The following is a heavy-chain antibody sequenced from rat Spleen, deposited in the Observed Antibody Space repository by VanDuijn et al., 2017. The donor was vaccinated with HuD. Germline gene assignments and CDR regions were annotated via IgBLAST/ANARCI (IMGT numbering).Heavy chain of an antibody. CDR1: GFTFSDYY. CDR2: ISFDGGST. Sequence: EVQLAESGGGLVQPGRSLKLSCAASGFTFSDYYMAWVRQAPTKGLEWVASISFDGGSTYYRDSVKGRFTISRDNAKSSLYLQMDSLRSEDTATYYCTTWDGGYVMDAWGQGASVTVSS. V-gene: IGHV5-20*01. CDR3: TTWDGGYVMDA. D-gene: IGHD1-11*01. J-gene: IGHJ4*01.